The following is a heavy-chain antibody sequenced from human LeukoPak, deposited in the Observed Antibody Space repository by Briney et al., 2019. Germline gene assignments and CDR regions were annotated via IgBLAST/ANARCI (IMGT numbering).Heavy chain of an antibody. V-gene: IGHV4-4*07. CDR1: GGSLSNFY. Sequence: SGNPSLTLPVSGGSLSNFYWGWVRQPPREGLEGVGRIYSRWSTNYNPSLKSRVTMSVDTSKNQFSLKLSSVTAADTAVYYCARAGRSYQLLPYYYYGMDVWGQGTTVTVSS. CDR2: IYSRWST. CDR3: ARAGRSYQLLPYYYYGMDV. D-gene: IGHD2-2*01. J-gene: IGHJ6*02.